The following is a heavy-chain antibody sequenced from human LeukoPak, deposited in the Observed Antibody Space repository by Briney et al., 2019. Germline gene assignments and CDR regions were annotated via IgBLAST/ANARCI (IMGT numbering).Heavy chain of an antibody. CDR1: GGSISSYY. V-gene: IGHV4-4*07. CDR3: ARVTGYSYGYAPYNWFDP. CDR2: IYTSGST. D-gene: IGHD5-18*01. Sequence: PSETLSLTCTVSGGSISSYYWSWIRQPAGKGLEWIGRIYTSGSTNYNPSLKSRVIMSVDTSKNQFSLKLSSVTAADTAVYYCARVTGYSYGYAPYNWFDPWGQGTLVTVSS. J-gene: IGHJ5*02.